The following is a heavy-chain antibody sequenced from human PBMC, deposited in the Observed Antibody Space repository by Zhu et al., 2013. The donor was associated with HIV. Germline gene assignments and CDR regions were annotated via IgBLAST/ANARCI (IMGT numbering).Heavy chain of an antibody. V-gene: IGHV1-2*02. CDR3: ARDLRLTAFNYPDGRNYYYAFDI. Sequence: QVQLVQSGPEVKKPGDSVKVSCKASGYTFTNYGINWVRQATGHGLEWMGWINPNSGGTKYAQKFQGRVTMTRDTSINTAYMELSRLRSDDTAVYFCARDLRLTAFNYPDGRNYYYAFDIWARDSGHRLF. CDR1: GYTFTNYG. CDR2: INPNSGGT. D-gene: IGHD3-22*01. J-gene: IGHJ3*02.